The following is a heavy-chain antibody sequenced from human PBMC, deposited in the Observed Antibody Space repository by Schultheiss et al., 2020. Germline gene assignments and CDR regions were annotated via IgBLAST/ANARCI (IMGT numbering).Heavy chain of an antibody. CDR2: IWYDGSNK. CDR3: ARDQLAGSSSVRWYYYYGMDV. CDR1: GFTFSSYG. V-gene: IGHV3-33*01. D-gene: IGHD6-6*01. Sequence: SLRLSCAASGFTFSSYGMHWVRQAPGKGLEWVAVIWYDGSNKYYADSVKGRFTISRDNAKNSLYLQMNSLRAEDTAVYYCARDQLAGSSSVRWYYYYGMDVWGQGTTVTVSS. J-gene: IGHJ6*02.